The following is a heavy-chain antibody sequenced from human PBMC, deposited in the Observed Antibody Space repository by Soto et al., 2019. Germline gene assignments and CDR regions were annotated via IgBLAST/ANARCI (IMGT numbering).Heavy chain of an antibody. CDR2: IWYDGSNK. CDR1: GFTFSSYG. V-gene: IGHV3-33*01. J-gene: IGHJ4*02. CDR3: ARDGELERLPPFDY. D-gene: IGHD1-1*01. Sequence: PGGSLRLSCAASGFTFSSYGMHWVRQAPGKGLEWVAVIWYDGSNKYYADSVKGRFTISRDNSKNTLYLQMNSLRAEDTAVYYCARDGELERLPPFDYWGQGSLVTVSS.